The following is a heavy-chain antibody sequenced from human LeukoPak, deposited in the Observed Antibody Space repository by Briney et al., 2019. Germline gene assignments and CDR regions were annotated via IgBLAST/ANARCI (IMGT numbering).Heavy chain of an antibody. CDR1: GGTFSSYT. CDR3: SRVDATSLAVHY. J-gene: IGHJ4*02. V-gene: IGHV1-2*02. D-gene: IGHD1/OR15-1a*01. CDR2: INPNSGGT. Sequence: ASVKVSCNASGGTFSSYTFSWVRQAPGQGLEWMERINPNSGGTNSGQKFQGRVTMNRDTSISTAYLELSSLTFDYTAVYYCSRVDATSLAVHYWGQGTLVTVSS.